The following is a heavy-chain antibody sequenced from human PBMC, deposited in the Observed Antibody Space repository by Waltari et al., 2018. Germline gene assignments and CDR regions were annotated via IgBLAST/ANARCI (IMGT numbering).Heavy chain of an antibody. Sequence: CLVSDQSIKSGFYWGWLRLPPGKGLEWIGSVYHSGATYYNPSLSSRVTISVDTSKNQVFLRLASVTAADTGMYYCARDHSTSWSHDAYDVWGPGTMVTVAS. CDR1: DQSIKSGFY. CDR3: ARDHSTSWSHDAYDV. J-gene: IGHJ3*01. D-gene: IGHD2-2*01. V-gene: IGHV4-38-2*02. CDR2: VYHSGAT.